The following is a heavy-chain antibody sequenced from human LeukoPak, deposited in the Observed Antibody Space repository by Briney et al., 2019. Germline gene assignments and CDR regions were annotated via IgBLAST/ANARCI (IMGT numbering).Heavy chain of an antibody. CDR2: ISSSSSYI. Sequence: PGGSLSLSCAASGYPFSSYNMNWVRQAPGKGLEWVSSISSSSSYIYYADSVKGRFTISRDNAKNSLYLQMNSLRAEDTAVYYCARGFGYCSSTSCKIYYFDYWGQGTLVTVSS. CDR3: ARGFGYCSSTSCKIYYFDY. CDR1: GYPFSSYN. D-gene: IGHD2-2*01. J-gene: IGHJ4*02. V-gene: IGHV3-21*01.